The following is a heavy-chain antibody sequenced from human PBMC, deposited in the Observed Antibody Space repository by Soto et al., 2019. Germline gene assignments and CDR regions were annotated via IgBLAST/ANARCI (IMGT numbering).Heavy chain of an antibody. CDR3: ARVPGFSGSFYYYYGMDV. D-gene: IGHD5-12*01. CDR1: GYTFTSYG. V-gene: IGHV1-18*04. CDR2: ISAYNGNT. J-gene: IGHJ6*02. Sequence: ASVKVSCKASGYTFTSYGISWVRQAPGQGLEWMGWISAYNGNTNYAQELQGRVTMTTDTSTSTAYMELRSLRSDDTAVYYCARVPGFSGSFYYYYGMDVWGQGTTVTVSS.